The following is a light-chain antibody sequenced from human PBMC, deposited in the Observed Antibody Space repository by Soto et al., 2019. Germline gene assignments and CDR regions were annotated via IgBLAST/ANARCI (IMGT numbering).Light chain of an antibody. CDR2: AAS. CDR1: QDIGNF. J-gene: IGKJ4*01. Sequence: PVTESRYSLSAFVGCRSKITCLASQDIGNFLAWYQQKPGKVPKLLIYAASTLQSGVPSRFSGSGSGTDFTLTISSLQPEDVATYYCQKCKVAPFTFGGVTNVAIK. V-gene: IGKV1-27*01. CDR3: QKCKVAPFT.